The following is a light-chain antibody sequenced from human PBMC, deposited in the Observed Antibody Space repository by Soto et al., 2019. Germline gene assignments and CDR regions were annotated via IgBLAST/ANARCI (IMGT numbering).Light chain of an antibody. J-gene: IGKJ4*01. V-gene: IGKV3-11*01. CDR3: QQSSDWPLT. Sequence: EIVLTQSQATLYLSPWERANLSCRASQSVSSYLAWYQQRPGQAPRLLIYDVSNGATGIPARFSGSGSGTDITLTISSLEPEDFAVYYGQQSSDWPLTFGGGTKVEIK. CDR2: DVS. CDR1: QSVSSY.